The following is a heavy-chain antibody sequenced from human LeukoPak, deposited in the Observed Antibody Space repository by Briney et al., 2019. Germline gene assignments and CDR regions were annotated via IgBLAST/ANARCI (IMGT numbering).Heavy chain of an antibody. J-gene: IGHJ5*02. Sequence: SETLSLTCTVSGGSISSYYWSWIRQPAGKGLEWIGRIYTSGSTNYNPSLKSRVTMSVDTSKNQFSLKLSSVTAADTAVYHCAREVGYCSSTSCYTWFDPWGQGTLVTVSS. D-gene: IGHD2-2*02. V-gene: IGHV4-4*07. CDR1: GGSISSYY. CDR3: AREVGYCSSTSCYTWFDP. CDR2: IYTSGST.